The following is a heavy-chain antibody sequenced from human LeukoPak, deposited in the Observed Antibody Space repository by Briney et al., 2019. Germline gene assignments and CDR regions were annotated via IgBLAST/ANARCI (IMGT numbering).Heavy chain of an antibody. CDR3: ATVVAAMFGIQGWFDP. Sequence: ASVKVSCKVSGYTLTELSMHWVRQAPGKGLEWMGGFDPEDGRTIYAQKFQGRVTMTEDTSTDTAYMELSSLRSEDTAVYYCATVVAAMFGIQGWFDPWGQGTLVTVSS. V-gene: IGHV1-24*01. CDR2: FDPEDGRT. D-gene: IGHD3-10*02. J-gene: IGHJ5*02. CDR1: GYTLTELS.